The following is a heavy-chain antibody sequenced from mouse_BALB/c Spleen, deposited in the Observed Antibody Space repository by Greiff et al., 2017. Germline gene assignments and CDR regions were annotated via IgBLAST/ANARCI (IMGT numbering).Heavy chain of an antibody. J-gene: IGHJ2*01. Sequence: VQLQQSGAELVRPGVSVKISCKGSGYTFTDYAMHWVKQSHAMSLEWIGVISTYYGDASYNQKFKGKATMTVDKSSSTAYMELARLTSEDSAIYYCARGGTTLFDYWGQGTTLTVSS. V-gene: IGHV1S137*01. D-gene: IGHD1-1*01. CDR1: GYTFTDYA. CDR3: ARGGTTLFDY. CDR2: ISTYYGDA.